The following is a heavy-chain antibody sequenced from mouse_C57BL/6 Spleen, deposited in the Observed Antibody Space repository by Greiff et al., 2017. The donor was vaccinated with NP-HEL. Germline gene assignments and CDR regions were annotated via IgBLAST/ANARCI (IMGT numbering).Heavy chain of an antibody. CDR1: GFTFTDYY. V-gene: IGHV7-3*01. D-gene: IGHD2-3*01. J-gene: IGHJ1*03. CDR3: ARSIYDGYYWYFDV. CDR2: IRNKANGYTT. Sequence: EVQRVESGGGLVQPGGSLSLSCAASGFTFTDYYMSWVRQPPGKALEWLGFIRNKANGYTTEYSASVKGRFTISRDNSQSILYLQMNALRAEDSATYYCARSIYDGYYWYFDVWGTGTTVTVSS.